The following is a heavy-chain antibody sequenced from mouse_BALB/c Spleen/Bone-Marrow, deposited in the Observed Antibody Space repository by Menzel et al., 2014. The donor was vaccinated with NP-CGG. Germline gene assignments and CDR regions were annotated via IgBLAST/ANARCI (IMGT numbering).Heavy chain of an antibody. J-gene: IGHJ4*01. V-gene: IGHV1-80*01. CDR1: GYAFSNYG. CDR2: IYPGDGET. Sequence: QVQLQQSGAELVRPGSSVKISCKASGYAFSNYGVNWVKQRPGQGLEWIGQIYPGDGETNYNGEFEGRATLTADKSSNTAYMQVSSLTSEDSAVYFCASVYDYGRGYAMDYWGQGTSVTVSS. D-gene: IGHD2-4*01. CDR3: ASVYDYGRGYAMDY.